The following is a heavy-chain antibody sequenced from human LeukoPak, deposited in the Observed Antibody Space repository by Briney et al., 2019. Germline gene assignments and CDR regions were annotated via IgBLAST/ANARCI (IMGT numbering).Heavy chain of an antibody. Sequence: GGSLTHTCAATGCIFRSYRMTWVRPARSKGLEGVSVISECGCCTYYAGSVKGRSTISRDNSKNTLYLQMKNLRAEDTAVYYCAKYGLAGSGRYHDASDIWGQGTMVTVSS. D-gene: IGHD3-10*01. CDR1: GCIFRSYR. CDR2: ISECGCCT. CDR3: AKYGLAGSGRYHDASDI. V-gene: IGHV3-23*01. J-gene: IGHJ3*02.